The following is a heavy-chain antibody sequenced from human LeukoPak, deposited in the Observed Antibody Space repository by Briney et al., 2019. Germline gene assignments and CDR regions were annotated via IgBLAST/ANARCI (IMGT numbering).Heavy chain of an antibody. J-gene: IGHJ4*02. V-gene: IGHV4-59*01. CDR3: ARVRSSGEPHRDF. D-gene: IGHD3-10*01. Sequence: SETLSLTCTVSGGSISSYYWRWIRQPPGKGLEWIGYIYYSGSTNYNPSLKSRVTISVDTSKNQFSLKLSSVTAADTAVYYCARVRSSGEPHRDFWGQGTLVTVSS. CDR1: GGSISSYY. CDR2: IYYSGST.